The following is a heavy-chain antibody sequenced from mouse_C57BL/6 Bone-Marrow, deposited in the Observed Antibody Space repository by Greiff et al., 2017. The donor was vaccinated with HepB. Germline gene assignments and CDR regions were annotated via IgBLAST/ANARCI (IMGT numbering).Heavy chain of an antibody. CDR1: GYTFTNYW. J-gene: IGHJ3*01. D-gene: IGHD2-2*01. V-gene: IGHV1-63*01. CDR2: IYPGGGYT. Sequence: VQVVESGAELVRPGTSVKMSCKASGYTFTNYWIGWAKQRPGHGLEWIGDIYPGGGYTNYNEKFKGKATLTADKSSSTAYMQFSSLTSEDSAIYYCARGGGCDDGRDWFAYWGQGTLVTVSS. CDR3: ARGGGCDDGRDWFAY.